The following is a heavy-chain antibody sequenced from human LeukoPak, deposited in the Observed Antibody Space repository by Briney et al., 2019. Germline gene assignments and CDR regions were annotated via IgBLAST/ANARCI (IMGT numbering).Heavy chain of an antibody. V-gene: IGHV1-69*04. CDR2: IIPILGIA. D-gene: IGHD1-14*01. CDR3: ATPLTPPYYYYYGMDV. J-gene: IGHJ6*02. CDR1: GGTFSSYA. Sequence: ASVKVSCKASGGTFSSYAISWVRQAPGQGLEWMGRIIPILGIANYAQKFQGRVTITADKSTSTAYMELSSLRSEDTAVYYCATPLTPPYYYYYGMDVWGQGTTVTVSS.